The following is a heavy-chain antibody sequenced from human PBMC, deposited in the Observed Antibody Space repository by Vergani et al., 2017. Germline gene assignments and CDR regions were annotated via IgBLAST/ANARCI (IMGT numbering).Heavy chain of an antibody. Sequence: VQLVESGGGLVQPGGSLRLSCAASGFTFSSYSMNWVRQAPGKGLEWVSSISSSSSYIYYADSVKGRFTISRDNAKNSLYLQMNSLRAEDTAVYYCARDHDCSGGSCYRTYYYYGMDVWGQGTTVTVSS. CDR2: ISSSSSYI. CDR1: GFTFSSYS. J-gene: IGHJ6*02. CDR3: ARDHDCSGGSCYRTYYYYGMDV. V-gene: IGHV3-21*01. D-gene: IGHD2-15*01.